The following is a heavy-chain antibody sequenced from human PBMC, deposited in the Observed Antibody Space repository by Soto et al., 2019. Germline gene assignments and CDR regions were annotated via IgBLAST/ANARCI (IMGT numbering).Heavy chain of an antibody. V-gene: IGHV1-2*02. J-gene: IGHJ4*02. Sequence: ASVKVSCKASGYAFTGYYMHWVRQAPGQGLEWMGWINPNSGGTNYAQKFQGRVTMTRDTSISTAYMELSRLRSDDTAVYYCARVGYSSSWYVDYWGQGTLVTVSS. CDR3: ARVGYSSSWYVDY. D-gene: IGHD6-13*01. CDR1: GYAFTGYY. CDR2: INPNSGGT.